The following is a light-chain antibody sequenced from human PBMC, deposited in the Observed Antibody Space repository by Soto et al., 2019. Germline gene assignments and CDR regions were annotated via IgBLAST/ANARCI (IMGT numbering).Light chain of an antibody. CDR1: QTVSSN. Sequence: EIVMTQSPATLSVSPGERATLSCRASQTVSSNLAWYQQKPGQAPRLLIYGASTRATGIPARFSGSGSGTEFTLTISSLQSEDFAVYYCQQYSNWPLTFGPGTKVDIK. J-gene: IGKJ3*01. CDR3: QQYSNWPLT. V-gene: IGKV3-15*01. CDR2: GAS.